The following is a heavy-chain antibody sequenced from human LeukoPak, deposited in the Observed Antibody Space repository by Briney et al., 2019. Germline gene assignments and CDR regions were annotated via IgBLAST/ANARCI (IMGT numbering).Heavy chain of an antibody. CDR3: AKAGGSLGDY. CDR2: ISWNSDII. D-gene: IGHD1-26*01. V-gene: IGHV3-9*01. J-gene: IGHJ4*01. Sequence: SLRLSWAASGFTFGDYAMQWVRLAAGEGVGWVSGISWNSDIIGYADSVNGRFTISRDNAKNSLYLQINSMRAEDTAVYYCAKAGGSLGDYWGHGALVTVSS. CDR1: GFTFGDYA.